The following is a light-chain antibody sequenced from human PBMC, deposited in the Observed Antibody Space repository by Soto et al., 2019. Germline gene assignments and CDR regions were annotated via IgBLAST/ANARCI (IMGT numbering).Light chain of an antibody. CDR3: ASWDDSLNGWV. CDR2: YDD. CDR1: NSNIGNNG. J-gene: IGLJ3*02. Sequence: SVLTQPPSVSEAPRQRVTVSCSGSNSNIGNNGVNWYQQLPGKAPKLLIYYDDLLPSGVSDRFSGSKSGTSASLAISGLQSDDEADYYCASWDDSLNGWVFGGGTKLTVL. V-gene: IGLV1-36*01.